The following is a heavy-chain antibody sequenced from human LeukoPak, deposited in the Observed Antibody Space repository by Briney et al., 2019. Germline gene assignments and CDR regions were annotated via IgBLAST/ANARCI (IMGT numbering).Heavy chain of an antibody. V-gene: IGHV3-23*01. CDR1: GFTFSNYW. J-gene: IGHJ4*02. CDR3: ARDLRVISFDN. D-gene: IGHD2-21*01. Sequence: QSGGSLRLSCAASGFTFSNYWMHWVRQAPGKGLEWVSGITGSGGTTYYADSVKGRATISRDNSKNTLYLQMNSLRAEDTAIYYCARDLRVISFDNWGQGTLVSVSS. CDR2: ITGSGGTT.